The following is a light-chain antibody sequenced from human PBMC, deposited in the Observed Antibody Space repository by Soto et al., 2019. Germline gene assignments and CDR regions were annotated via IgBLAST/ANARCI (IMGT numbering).Light chain of an antibody. V-gene: IGKV3-11*01. J-gene: IGKJ5*01. CDR3: QQGGNWPLT. Sequence: EIVLTQSPGTLSLSPGERATLSCRASQSISSNLAWYQQKPGQAPRLLIYGASSRASGIPARFSGSGSGTDFTLTISSLEPEDFAVYYCQQGGNWPLTFGQGTRLEIK. CDR2: GAS. CDR1: QSISSN.